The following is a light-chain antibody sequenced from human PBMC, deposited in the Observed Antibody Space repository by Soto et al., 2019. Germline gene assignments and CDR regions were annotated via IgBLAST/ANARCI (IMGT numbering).Light chain of an antibody. CDR3: MQTLQTPYT. CDR1: QSLLHSDGDNY. CDR2: LVS. Sequence: DMVMTQSPLSLPVTPGEPASISCKSSQSLLHSDGDNYLEWYVQKAGQSPQLLIDLVSHRASGVPDMLSGSGSGTDFTLKISKVEADDVGVYYCMQTLQTPYTFGPGTKVEIK. V-gene: IGKV2-28*01. J-gene: IGKJ3*01.